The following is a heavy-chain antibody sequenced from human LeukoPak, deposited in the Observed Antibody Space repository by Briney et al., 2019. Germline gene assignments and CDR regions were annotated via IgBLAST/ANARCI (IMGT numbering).Heavy chain of an antibody. D-gene: IGHD3-22*01. J-gene: IGHJ4*02. V-gene: IGHV3-23*01. CDR1: GFSLSSYW. Sequence: PGGSLRLSCAASGFSLSSYWMSWVRQAPGKGLEWVSAISGSGGSTYYADSVKGRFTISRDNSKNTLYLQMNSLRAEDTGVYYCARHSSGNLQPFDSWGQGTLVTVSS. CDR2: ISGSGGST. CDR3: ARHSSGNLQPFDS.